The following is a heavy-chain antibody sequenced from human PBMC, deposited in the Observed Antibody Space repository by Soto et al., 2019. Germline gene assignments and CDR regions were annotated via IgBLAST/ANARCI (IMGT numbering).Heavy chain of an antibody. Sequence: GSLRLSCAASGFTFTRYSMNWVRRAPGKGLEWVSSISSTTNYIYYADSMKGRFTVSRDNAKNSVYLEMNSLSAEDTAVYYCARESEDLTSNFDYWGQGTLVTVSS. CDR3: ARESEDLTSNFDY. J-gene: IGHJ4*02. CDR2: ISSTTNYI. CDR1: GFTFTRYS. V-gene: IGHV3-21*01.